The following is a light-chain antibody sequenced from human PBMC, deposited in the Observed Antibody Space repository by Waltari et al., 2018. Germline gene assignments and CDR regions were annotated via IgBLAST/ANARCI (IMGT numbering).Light chain of an antibody. J-gene: IGKJ1*01. V-gene: IGKV3-15*01. CDR3: QQYNNWPPWT. CDR2: GAS. Sequence: EIVMTQSPATLSVSHGERATTSCRASQSVSSNVAWYQQKPGQPPRLLIYGASTRATGIPARFSGSGSGTEFTLTISSLQSEDFAVYYCQQYNNWPPWTFGQGTKVEIK. CDR1: QSVSSN.